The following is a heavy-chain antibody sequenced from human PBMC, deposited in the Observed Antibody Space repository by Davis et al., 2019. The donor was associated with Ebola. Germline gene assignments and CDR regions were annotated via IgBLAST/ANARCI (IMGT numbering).Heavy chain of an antibody. CDR3: ARIPAASRGYRAEHFQH. Sequence: GESLKISCQGSGYSFANHWIGWVRQMPGKGLEWIGTIYPGDSDTIYSPSFQGQVTISADKSISTAYLQWSSLKASDTAMYYCARIPAASRGYRAEHFQHWGQGTLVTVSS. CDR1: GYSFANHW. J-gene: IGHJ1*01. V-gene: IGHV5-51*01. CDR2: IYPGDSDT. D-gene: IGHD2-2*01.